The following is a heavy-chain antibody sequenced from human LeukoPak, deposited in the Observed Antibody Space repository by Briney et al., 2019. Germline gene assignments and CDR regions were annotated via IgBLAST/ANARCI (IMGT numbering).Heavy chain of an antibody. Sequence: ASVKVSCKASGYTFTSYAMHWVRQAPGQRLEWMGWINAGNGNTKYSQKFQGRVTITRDTSASTAYMELSSLRSEDTAVYYCARDTTGGDYFDYWGQGTLVTVSS. CDR1: GYTFTSYA. V-gene: IGHV1-3*01. CDR2: INAGNGNT. CDR3: ARDTTGGDYFDY. J-gene: IGHJ4*02. D-gene: IGHD1-14*01.